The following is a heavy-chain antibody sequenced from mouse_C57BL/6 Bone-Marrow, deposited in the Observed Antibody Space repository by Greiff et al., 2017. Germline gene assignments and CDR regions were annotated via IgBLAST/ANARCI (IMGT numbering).Heavy chain of an antibody. Sequence: EVQLVESEGGLVQPGSSMKLSCTASGFTFSDYYMAWVRQVPEKGLEWVANINSDGSSTYYLDYLKCRFIISRDNAKNILYLQMSSLKSEDTTTYYDARGKVCCGKCDYAMDYWGQGTSVTVSS. D-gene: IGHD2-1*01. CDR2: INSDGSST. J-gene: IGHJ4*01. V-gene: IGHV5-16*01. CDR1: GFTFSDYY. CDR3: ARGKVCCGKCDYAMDY.